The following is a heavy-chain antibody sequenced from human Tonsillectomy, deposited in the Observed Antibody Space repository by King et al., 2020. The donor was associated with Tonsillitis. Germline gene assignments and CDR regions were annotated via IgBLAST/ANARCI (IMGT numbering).Heavy chain of an antibody. J-gene: IGHJ4*02. CDR2: VSPSGSTT. D-gene: IGHD3-16*01. V-gene: IGHV3-23*04. CDR1: GFIFRNYA. CDR3: AKVPPRSRIPYYSGD. Sequence: VQLVESGGGLVQPGGSLRLSCTASGFIFRNYAMSWVRQAPGKGLEWVAAVSPSGSTTCCAASVKGRFTISRDNSKNTVYRQMNSLRAADTAVYYCAKVPPRSRIPYYSGDWGQGTLVTVSS.